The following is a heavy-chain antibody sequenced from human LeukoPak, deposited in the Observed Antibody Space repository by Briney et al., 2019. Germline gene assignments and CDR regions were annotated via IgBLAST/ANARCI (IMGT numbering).Heavy chain of an antibody. J-gene: IGHJ6*03. D-gene: IGHD3-3*01. CDR1: GFSFSSFG. CDR2: ISSSRRGI. Sequence: PGGSLTLSCAASGFSFSSFGFNWVRQAPGKGLEGISYISSSRRGIYYADSVRGRFTVSRENAKNSVFLEMSSLRAEDTAVYYCAREGCYYDSGSGPEPCYNYYMAVWGKGTTVTVSS. V-gene: IGHV3-48*01. CDR3: AREGCYYDSGSGPEPCYNYYMAV.